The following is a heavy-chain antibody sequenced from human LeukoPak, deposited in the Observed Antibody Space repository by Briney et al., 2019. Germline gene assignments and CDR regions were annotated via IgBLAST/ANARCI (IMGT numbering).Heavy chain of an antibody. V-gene: IGHV3-30*18. J-gene: IGHJ5*02. Sequence: GGSLRLSCAASGFTFTTFGMHWVRQAPGKGLEWVAVTSYDGGNKYYADSVKGRFTISRDNSKNTLYLQMNSLKPEDTAVYYCAKGPDTSGWSEYFDPWGQGTLVIVSS. CDR2: TSYDGGNK. D-gene: IGHD6-19*01. CDR1: GFTFTTFG. CDR3: AKGPDTSGWSEYFDP.